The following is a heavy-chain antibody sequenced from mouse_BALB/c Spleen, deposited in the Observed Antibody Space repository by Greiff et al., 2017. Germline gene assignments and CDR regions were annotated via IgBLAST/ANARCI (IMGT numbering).Heavy chain of an antibody. Sequence: EVQLQQSGAELVKPGASVKLSCTASGFNFKDSYMHWVKQRPEQGLEWIGWIDPANGNTKYDPKFQGKATITADTSSNTAYLQLSSLTSEDTAVYYCSRRITTHFDYWGQGTTLTVSS. J-gene: IGHJ2*01. CDR3: SRRITTHFDY. CDR1: GFNFKDSY. V-gene: IGHV14-3*02. D-gene: IGHD2-4*01. CDR2: IDPANGNT.